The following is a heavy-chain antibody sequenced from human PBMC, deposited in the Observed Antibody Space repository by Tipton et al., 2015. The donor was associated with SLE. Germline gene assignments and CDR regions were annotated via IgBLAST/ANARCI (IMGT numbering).Heavy chain of an antibody. Sequence: TLSLTCTVTSGSITSHSCTWVRQPPGKGLEWIGRIYASGATNHNPSLKSRVTMSVDASKKQFSLNLSSVTAADTAVYYCARGTAGWYEDDWGQGTLVTVSS. CDR3: ARGTAGWYEDD. J-gene: IGHJ4*02. V-gene: IGHV4-4*07. CDR2: IYASGAT. CDR1: SGSITSHS. D-gene: IGHD6-19*01.